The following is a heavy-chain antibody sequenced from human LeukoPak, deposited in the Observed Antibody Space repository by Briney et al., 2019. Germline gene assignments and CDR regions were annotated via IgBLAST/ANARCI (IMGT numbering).Heavy chain of an antibody. D-gene: IGHD2-2*02. V-gene: IGHV3-21*01. CDR3: ARVASSAILPHYYYYYYMDV. CDR1: GFTFSSYS. J-gene: IGHJ6*03. Sequence: GGSLRLSCAASGFTFSSYSMNWVRQAPGKGLEWVSSISSSSSYIYYADSVKGRFTISRDNAKNSLYLQMNSLRAEDTAVYYCARVASSAILPHYYYYYYMDVWGKGTTVTVSS. CDR2: ISSSSSYI.